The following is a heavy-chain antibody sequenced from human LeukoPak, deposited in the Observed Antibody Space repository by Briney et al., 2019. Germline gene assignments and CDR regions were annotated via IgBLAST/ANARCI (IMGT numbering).Heavy chain of an antibody. J-gene: IGHJ4*02. V-gene: IGHV3-23*01. Sequence: GGSLRLSCVASGFTFSTYGVSWVRQAPGKGLEWVSAISGSGGSTYYADSVKGRFTISRDNSKNTLYLQMNSLRAEDTAVYYCAKDGDGYSSSWYSPNPKTDLDYWGQGTLVTVSS. CDR3: AKDGDGYSSSWYSPNPKTDLDY. CDR2: ISGSGGST. CDR1: GFTFSTYG. D-gene: IGHD6-13*01.